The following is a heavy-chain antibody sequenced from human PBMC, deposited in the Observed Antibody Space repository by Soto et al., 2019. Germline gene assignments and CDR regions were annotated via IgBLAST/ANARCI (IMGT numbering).Heavy chain of an antibody. CDR1: GFPFQHYA. CDR2: IRWNGDDM. V-gene: IGHV3-9*01. D-gene: IGHD2-15*01. J-gene: IGHJ4*02. Sequence: EVQLVESGGGLVQPGRSLRLSCVASGFPFQHYAMHWVRRSPGKGLEWVSGIRWNGDDMGYADSVRGRLTISRDNAKNSLYLQMSSLRAEDTAFYYCAQDGGYCSGGNCYFDSWGQGTLVTVSS. CDR3: AQDGGYCSGGNCYFDS.